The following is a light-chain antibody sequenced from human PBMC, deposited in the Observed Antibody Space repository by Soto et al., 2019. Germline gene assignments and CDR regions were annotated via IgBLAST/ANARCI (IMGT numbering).Light chain of an antibody. CDR3: QQYNNWPPKQYT. Sequence: EIVMTQSPATLSVSAGERATLSCRASQSVSSNLAWYQHEPGQAPRLLIYGASTRATGIPARFSASGSGTEFSLTISSLQSEDFAVYYCQQYNNWPPKQYTFGQGTKLEIK. CDR2: GAS. CDR1: QSVSSN. J-gene: IGKJ2*01. V-gene: IGKV3-15*01.